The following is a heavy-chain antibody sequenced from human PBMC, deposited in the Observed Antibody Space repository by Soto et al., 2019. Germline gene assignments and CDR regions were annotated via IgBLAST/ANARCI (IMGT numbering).Heavy chain of an antibody. CDR2: IIPIFGTA. Sequence: ASVKASCKASGGTFSSYAISWVRQAPGQGPEWMGRIIPIFGTANYAQKFQGRVTITADKSTITAYMELSSLRSEDAAVYYCARDRWRRPTVVSGYIYYYYGMDVWGQGTTVTVS. V-gene: IGHV1-69*06. D-gene: IGHD4-4*01. CDR1: GGTFSSYA. J-gene: IGHJ6*02. CDR3: ARDRWRRPTVVSGYIYYYYGMDV.